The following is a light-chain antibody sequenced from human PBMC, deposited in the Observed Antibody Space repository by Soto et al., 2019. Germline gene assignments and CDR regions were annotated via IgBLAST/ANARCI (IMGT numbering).Light chain of an antibody. V-gene: IGLV1-44*01. J-gene: IGLJ7*01. CDR2: SDN. CDR1: SSNSGTNT. CDR3: AAWDDSLNGAV. Sequence: QSVLTQPPSASGTPGQRVTISCSGSSSNSGTNTVNWYQQLPGTAPKVLIYSDNQRPSGVPDRFFGSKSGTSASLAISGLQSEDEADYYCAAWDDSLNGAVFGGGTQLTVL.